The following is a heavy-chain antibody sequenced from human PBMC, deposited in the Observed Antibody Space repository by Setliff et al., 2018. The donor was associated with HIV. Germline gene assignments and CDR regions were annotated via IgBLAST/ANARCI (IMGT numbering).Heavy chain of an antibody. J-gene: IGHJ4*02. V-gene: IGHV4-34*01. CDR3: ARESPDGFDY. CDR1: GGSFSGYY. D-gene: IGHD2-8*01. Sequence: SETLSLTCAVYGGSFSGYYWSWIRQPPGKGLEWIGEINHSGSTNYNPSLKSRVTISVDTSKNQFSLKLSSVTAADTAMYFCARESPDGFDYWGQGTLVTVSS. CDR2: INHSGST.